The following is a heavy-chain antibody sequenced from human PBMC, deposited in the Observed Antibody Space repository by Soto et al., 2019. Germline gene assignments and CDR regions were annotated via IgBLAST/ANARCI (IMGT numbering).Heavy chain of an antibody. V-gene: IGHV1-18*01. CDR1: GHTFTSYG. D-gene: IGHD4-17*01. CDR2: ISGYSGNT. J-gene: IGHJ4*02. CDR3: ARAGERGGYLDY. Sequence: QVQLVQSGAEVKKPGASVKVSCEASGHTFTSYGISWVRQAPGQGLEWMGWISGYSGNTNYAQKFQGRVTMTTDTSTTTAYMERRSLRSDDTAVYYCARAGERGGYLDYWGQGPLVIVSS.